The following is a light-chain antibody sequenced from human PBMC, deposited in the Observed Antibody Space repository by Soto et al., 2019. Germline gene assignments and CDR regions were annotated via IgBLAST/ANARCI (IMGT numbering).Light chain of an antibody. V-gene: IGKV3-15*01. CDR1: QNILSN. CDR2: GAS. J-gene: IGKJ5*01. CDR3: QQYNNWPIT. Sequence: EILMTQSPATLSVSPGERATLSCMASQNILSNLAWYQQKPGQAPRLLIYGASTRATGIPARFSGSGSGTEFTLTISSLQSEDFEIYYCQQYNNWPITFGQGTRLEIK.